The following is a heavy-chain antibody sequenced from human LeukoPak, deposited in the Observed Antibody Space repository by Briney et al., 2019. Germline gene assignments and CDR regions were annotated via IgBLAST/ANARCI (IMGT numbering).Heavy chain of an antibody. D-gene: IGHD6-13*01. J-gene: IGHJ4*02. V-gene: IGHV4-31*03. Sequence: SQTLSLTCTVSGGSISSGGYYWSWIRQHPGKGLEWIGYIYYSGSTYYNPSLKSRVTISVDTSKNQFSLKLSSVTAADTAVYYCARHSSSWYAPNYYFDYWGQGTLVTVSS. CDR1: GGSISSGGYY. CDR2: IYYSGST. CDR3: ARHSSSWYAPNYYFDY.